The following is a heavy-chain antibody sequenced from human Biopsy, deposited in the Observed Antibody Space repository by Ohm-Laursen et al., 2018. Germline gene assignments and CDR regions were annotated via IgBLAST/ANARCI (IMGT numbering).Heavy chain of an antibody. J-gene: IGHJ2*01. CDR3: ASAGYNPDWNFDL. CDR1: GGSISSYY. D-gene: IGHD5-24*01. V-gene: IGHV4-59*12. CDR2: IYFTGRT. Sequence: TLSLTCAVSGGSISSYYWNWVRQPPGKGLEWIGYIYFTGRTSYNPSLKSRVTMSVNTSKKQFSLRLSSVTAADTAVYYCASAGYNPDWNFDLWGRGTRVTVSS.